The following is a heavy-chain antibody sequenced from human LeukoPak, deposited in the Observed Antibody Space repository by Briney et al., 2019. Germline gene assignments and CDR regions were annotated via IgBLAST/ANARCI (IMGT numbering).Heavy chain of an antibody. D-gene: IGHD3-22*01. CDR1: GYSISSGYY. J-gene: IGHJ4*02. CDR3: ARAPRDSSSSNYMRRFDY. Sequence: PSGTLSLTCGVSGYSISSGYYWGWIRPPPGQGLEWTGGIYHSGSTYYNPSLKSRVTMSVDTSKNQFSLKLSSVTAADTAVYYCARAPRDSSSSNYMRRFDYWGQGTLVTVS. CDR2: IYHSGST. V-gene: IGHV4-38-2*01.